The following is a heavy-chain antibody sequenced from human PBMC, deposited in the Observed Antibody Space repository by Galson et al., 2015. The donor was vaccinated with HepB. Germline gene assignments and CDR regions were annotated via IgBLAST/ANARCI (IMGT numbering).Heavy chain of an antibody. V-gene: IGHV3-23*01. CDR3: ARFRHYDILTGYFSEFDY. D-gene: IGHD3-9*01. J-gene: IGHJ4*02. CDR2: ISGNGEST. CDR1: GFSSRSSA. Sequence: SLRLSCAASGFSSRSSAMSWIRQAPGKELEWVSAISGNGESTYYADSVMGRFTISRDNSKNTLYLLMNSLRAEDTATYYCARFRHYDILTGYFSEFDYWGQGTLVTVSS.